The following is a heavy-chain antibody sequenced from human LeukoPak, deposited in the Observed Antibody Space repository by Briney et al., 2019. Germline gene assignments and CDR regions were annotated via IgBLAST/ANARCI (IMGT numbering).Heavy chain of an antibody. J-gene: IGHJ3*02. Sequence: GGSLRLSCAASGFTFSSYGMHWVRQAPGKGLEWVAVISYDGSNRYYADSVKGRFTISRDNSKNTLYLQMNSLRAEDTAVYYCAAPVVVVAATSDDAFDIWGQGTMITVSS. V-gene: IGHV3-30*03. CDR3: AAPVVVVAATSDDAFDI. CDR2: ISYDGSNR. CDR1: GFTFSSYG. D-gene: IGHD2-15*01.